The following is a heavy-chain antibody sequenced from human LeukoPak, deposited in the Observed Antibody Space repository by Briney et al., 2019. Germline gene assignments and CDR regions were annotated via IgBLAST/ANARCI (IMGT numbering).Heavy chain of an antibody. D-gene: IGHD4-23*01. Sequence: ASVKVSCKASGGTFSSYAISWVRQAPGQGLEWMGGIIPIFGTANYAQKFQGRVTITTDESTSTAYMELSSLRSEDTAVYYCARDLDTVVTAKYYYFYMDVWGKGTTVTVSS. CDR2: IIPIFGTA. CDR1: GGTFSSYA. CDR3: ARDLDTVVTAKYYYFYMDV. J-gene: IGHJ6*03. V-gene: IGHV1-69*05.